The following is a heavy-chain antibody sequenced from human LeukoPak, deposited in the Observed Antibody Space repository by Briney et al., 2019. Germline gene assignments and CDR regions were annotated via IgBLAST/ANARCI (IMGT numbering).Heavy chain of an antibody. Sequence: SGTLSLTCAVSGDSISSNNWWTWVLQPPGKGLEWIGEIYHSGDTNYNPSLKSRVTTSVDKSKNQFSLQLSSVTAADTAVYFCARRTRWVGESITYYGVDVWGQGTTVTVSS. CDR3: ARRTRWVGESITYYGVDV. V-gene: IGHV4-4*02. J-gene: IGHJ6*02. CDR1: GDSISSNNW. CDR2: IYHSGDT. D-gene: IGHD3-10*01.